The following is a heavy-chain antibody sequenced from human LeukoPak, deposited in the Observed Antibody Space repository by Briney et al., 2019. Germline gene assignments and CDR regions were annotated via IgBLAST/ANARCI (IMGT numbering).Heavy chain of an antibody. CDR3: ATYRQVLLPFES. D-gene: IGHD2-8*02. Sequence: GGSLRLSCAASGFTFSSYSMNWVRQAPGKGLEWVSSISSSSSYIYYADSVKGRFTISRDNAKNSLYLQMNSLRAEDTAVYYCATYRQVLLPFESWGQGTLVTVSS. CDR1: GFTFSSYS. CDR2: ISSSSSYI. V-gene: IGHV3-21*01. J-gene: IGHJ4*02.